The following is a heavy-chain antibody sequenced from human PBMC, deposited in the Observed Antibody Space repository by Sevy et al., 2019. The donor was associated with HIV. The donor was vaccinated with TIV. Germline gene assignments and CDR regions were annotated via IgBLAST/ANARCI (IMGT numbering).Heavy chain of an antibody. CDR1: GFTVNSNY. CDR2: IHSDDTT. Sequence: GGSLRLSCAASGFTVNSNYMTWVRQAPGKGLEGVSVIHSDDTTYHADSVKDRFTISRDNFKNTLYLHMSSLRAEDTAVYYCARDPRTTATIRGYFDYWGQGTLVTVSS. J-gene: IGHJ4*02. V-gene: IGHV3-66*01. D-gene: IGHD4-17*01. CDR3: ARDPRTTATIRGYFDY.